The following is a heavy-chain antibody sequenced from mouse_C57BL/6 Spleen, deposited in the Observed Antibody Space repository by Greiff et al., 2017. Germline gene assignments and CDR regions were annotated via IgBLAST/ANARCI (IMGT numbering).Heavy chain of an antibody. V-gene: IGHV5-9-1*02. CDR2: ISSGGDYI. Sequence: EVKVVESGAGLVKPGGSLKLSCAASGFTFSSYAMSWVRQTPEKRLEWVAYISSGGDYIYYADTMKGRFTISRDNARNTLYLQMSSLKSEDTAMYYCTRDHGSSYGYFDVWGTGTTVTVSS. D-gene: IGHD1-1*01. J-gene: IGHJ1*03. CDR1: GFTFSSYA. CDR3: TRDHGSSYGYFDV.